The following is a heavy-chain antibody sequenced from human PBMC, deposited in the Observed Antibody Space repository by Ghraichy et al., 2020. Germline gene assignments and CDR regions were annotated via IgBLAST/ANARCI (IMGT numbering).Heavy chain of an antibody. CDR3: AKDHDSSGWYGPLMDV. CDR2: ISGSGGST. Sequence: GGSLRLSCAASGLTFSSYAMSWVRQAPGKGLEWVSAISGSGGSTYYADSVKGRFTISRDNSKNTLYLQMNSLRAEDTAVYYCAKDHDSSGWYGPLMDVWGQGTTVTVSS. V-gene: IGHV3-23*01. D-gene: IGHD6-19*01. J-gene: IGHJ6*02. CDR1: GLTFSSYA.